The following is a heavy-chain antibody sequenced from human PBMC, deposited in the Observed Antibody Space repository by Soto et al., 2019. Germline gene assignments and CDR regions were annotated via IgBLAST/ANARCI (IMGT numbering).Heavy chain of an antibody. CDR2: IIPIFGTA. J-gene: IGHJ4*02. D-gene: IGHD6-13*01. V-gene: IGHV1-69*01. CDR1: GGTFSSYA. Sequence: QVQLVQSGAEVKKPGSSVKVSCKASGGTFSSYAISWVRQAPGQGLEWMGGIIPIFGTANYAQKFQGRVTITADESTSTDYMELSSLRTEDTDVYYCASSRSIAAAGTDYWGKGTMVTVSS. CDR3: ASSRSIAAAGTDY.